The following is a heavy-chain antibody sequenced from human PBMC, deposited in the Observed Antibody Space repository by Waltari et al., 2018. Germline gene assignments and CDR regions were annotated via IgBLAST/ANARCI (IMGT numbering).Heavy chain of an antibody. V-gene: IGHV3-30*02. Sequence: QVQLVESGGGVVQPGGSLRLSCAASGFTFSSYGMHWVRQAPGKGLEWVAFIRYDGSNKYYADSVKGRFTISRDNSKNTLYLQMNSLRAEDTAVYYCAKDLNWYFDYWGQGTLVTVSS. CDR2: IRYDGSNK. CDR3: AKDLNWYFDY. CDR1: GFTFSSYG. D-gene: IGHD1-1*01. J-gene: IGHJ4*02.